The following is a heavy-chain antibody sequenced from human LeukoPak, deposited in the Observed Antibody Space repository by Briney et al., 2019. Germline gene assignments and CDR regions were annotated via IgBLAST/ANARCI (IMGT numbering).Heavy chain of an antibody. CDR2: ISTYNGNT. CDR1: GYTFTSYG. Sequence: ASGKVSCKASGYTFTSYGISWVRQAPGQGLEWMGWISTYNGNTNYAQKLQGRVTMTTDTSTSTAYMELRSLRSDDTAVYYCARGRYCSSTSCYKVYYYYMDVWGKGTTVTVSS. CDR3: ARGRYCSSTSCYKVYYYYMDV. V-gene: IGHV1-18*01. J-gene: IGHJ6*03. D-gene: IGHD2-2*02.